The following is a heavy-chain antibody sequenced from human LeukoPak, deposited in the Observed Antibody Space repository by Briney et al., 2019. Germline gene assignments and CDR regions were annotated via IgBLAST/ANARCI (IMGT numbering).Heavy chain of an antibody. D-gene: IGHD1-1*01. Sequence: GGSLRLSCAASGFTFSSYAMHWVRQAPGKGLEYVSAISSNGGSTYYANSVKGRFTISRDNSKNTLCLQMGSLRAEDMAVYYCARAPSTGTGPYFDYWGQGTLVNVSS. CDR1: GFTFSSYA. J-gene: IGHJ4*02. CDR2: ISSNGGST. CDR3: ARAPSTGTGPYFDY. V-gene: IGHV3-64*01.